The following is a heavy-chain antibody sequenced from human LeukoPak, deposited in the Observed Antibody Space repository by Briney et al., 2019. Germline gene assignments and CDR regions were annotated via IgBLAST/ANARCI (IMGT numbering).Heavy chain of an antibody. CDR3: ARRHSRYQQLILRYDY. CDR2: MNPNCGNT. J-gene: IGHJ4*02. D-gene: IGHD2-2*01. Sequence: ASVKVSCKTSGYIFTNYVINWVRQATGQGREWMGCMNPNCGNTGYAHKFQDRVTMTRNTSRSTAYMELSSLRGEDTAVYYCARRHSRYQQLILRYDYWGQGTLVTVSS. CDR1: GYIFTNYV. V-gene: IGHV1-8*01.